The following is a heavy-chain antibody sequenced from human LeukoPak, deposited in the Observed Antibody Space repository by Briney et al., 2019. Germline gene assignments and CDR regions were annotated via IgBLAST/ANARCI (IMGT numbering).Heavy chain of an antibody. V-gene: IGHV4-59*08. Sequence: SETLSLTCTVSGGSISSYYWSWIRLPPGKGLEWIGYIYYSGSTNYNPSLKSRVTISVDTSKNQFSLKLSSVTAADTAVYYCARLLHYDYVWGSYRSNNWFDPWGQGTLVTVSS. D-gene: IGHD3-16*02. CDR1: GGSISSYY. J-gene: IGHJ5*02. CDR3: ARLLHYDYVWGSYRSNNWFDP. CDR2: IYYSGST.